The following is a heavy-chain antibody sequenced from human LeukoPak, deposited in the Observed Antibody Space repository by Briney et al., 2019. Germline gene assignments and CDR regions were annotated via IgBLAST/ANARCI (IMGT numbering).Heavy chain of an antibody. CDR2: ISYDGSNK. J-gene: IGHJ5*02. Sequence: PGGSLRLSCAASGFIFSTYGMHWVRQAPGKGLEWVAVISYDGSNKYYADAVRGRFTISRDNAKNSLYLQMNSLRDEDTAVYYCARKSDYDSSGYHNWFDLWGQGTLVTVSS. CDR1: GFIFSTYG. CDR3: ARKSDYDSSGYHNWFDL. D-gene: IGHD3-22*01. V-gene: IGHV3-30*03.